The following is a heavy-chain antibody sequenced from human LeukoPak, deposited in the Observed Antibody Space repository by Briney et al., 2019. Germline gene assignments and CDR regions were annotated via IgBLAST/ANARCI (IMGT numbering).Heavy chain of an antibody. CDR1: GFTFSSYA. J-gene: IGHJ4*02. D-gene: IGHD2-2*01. CDR3: AKDLVVVPAAIYFDY. Sequence: GGSLRLSCAASGFTFSSYAMSWVRQAPGKGLEWVSAISGSGGSTYYADSVKGRFTISRDNSKNTLYLQMNSLRAEDTAVYYCAKDLVVVPAAIYFDYWGQGTLVTVSS. CDR2: ISGSGGST. V-gene: IGHV3-23*01.